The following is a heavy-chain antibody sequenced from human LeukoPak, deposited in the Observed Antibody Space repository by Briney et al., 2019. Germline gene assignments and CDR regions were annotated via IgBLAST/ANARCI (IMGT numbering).Heavy chain of an antibody. V-gene: IGHV3-21*01. Sequence: GSLRLSCAASGFTYSSYSVNWVRQAPGKGLEWVSSISSSSSYIYYADSVKGRFTISRDNAKNSLYLQMNSLRAEDTAVYYCARGLGYYYYMDVWGKGTTVTVSS. J-gene: IGHJ6*03. CDR3: ARGLGYYYYMDV. CDR1: GFTYSSYS. CDR2: ISSSSSYI.